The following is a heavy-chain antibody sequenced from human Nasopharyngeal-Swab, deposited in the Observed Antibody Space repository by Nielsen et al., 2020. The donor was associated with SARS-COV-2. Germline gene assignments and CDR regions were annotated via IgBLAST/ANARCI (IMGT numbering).Heavy chain of an antibody. V-gene: IGHV4-39*01. CDR3: ARQSITILYSGRWFDP. Sequence: SETLSLTCTVSGGSISSSSYYWGWIRQPPGKGLEWIGSNYYRGSTYYNPSLKSRITISVDTSKNQFSLKLSSVTAADTAVYYCARQSITILYSGRWFDPWGQGTLVTVSS. J-gene: IGHJ5*02. CDR1: GGSISSSSYY. CDR2: NYYRGST. D-gene: IGHD3-10*01.